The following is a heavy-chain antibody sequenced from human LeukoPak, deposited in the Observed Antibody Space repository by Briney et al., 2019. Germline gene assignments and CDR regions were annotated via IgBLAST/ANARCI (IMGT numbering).Heavy chain of an antibody. CDR2: IYYSGST. D-gene: IGHD6-6*01. Sequence: SETLSLTCTVSGGSISSGDYYWSWIRQPPGKGLEWIGYIYYSGSTYYNPSLKSRVTISVDTSKNQFSLKLSSVTAADTAVYYCARDIAARPYYYYGMDVWVQGTTVTVSS. V-gene: IGHV4-30-4*01. J-gene: IGHJ6*02. CDR1: GGSISSGDYY. CDR3: ARDIAARPYYYYGMDV.